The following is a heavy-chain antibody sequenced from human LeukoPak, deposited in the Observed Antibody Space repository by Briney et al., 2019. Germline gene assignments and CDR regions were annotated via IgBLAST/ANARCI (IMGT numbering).Heavy chain of an antibody. Sequence: GGSLRLYCAASGFTFSSYWMHWVRQAPGKGLVWVSRVNSDGSSTSYADSVKGRFTISRDNAKNTLYLQMNSLRADDTAVYYCARDLKYCSTTNCFVYYDGGMDVWGQGTTVTVSS. CDR2: VNSDGSST. CDR1: GFTFSSYW. V-gene: IGHV3-74*01. CDR3: ARDLKYCSTTNCFVYYDGGMDV. D-gene: IGHD2-2*01. J-gene: IGHJ6*02.